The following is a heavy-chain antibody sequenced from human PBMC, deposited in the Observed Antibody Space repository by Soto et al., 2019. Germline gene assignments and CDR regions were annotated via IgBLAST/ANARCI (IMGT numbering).Heavy chain of an antibody. V-gene: IGHV3-53*02. J-gene: IGHJ4*02. D-gene: IGHD3-16*02. CDR1: GFTVSSNY. Sequence: EVQLVETGGGLIQPGGSLRLSCAASGFTVSSNYMSWVRQAPGKGLEWVSVIYSGGSTYYVDSVKGRFTIYRDNAKNTLYLQMNSLRAEDTAVYYCARYYDYVWGSYRYSYFDYWGQGTLVTVSS. CDR3: ARYYDYVWGSYRYSYFDY. CDR2: IYSGGST.